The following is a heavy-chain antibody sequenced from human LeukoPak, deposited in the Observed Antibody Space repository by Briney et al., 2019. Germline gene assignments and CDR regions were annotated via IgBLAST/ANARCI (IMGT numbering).Heavy chain of an antibody. Sequence: SETLSLTCAVYGGSFSGYYWSWIRQPPGKGLEWIGEINHSGSTNYNPSLKSRVTISVDTSKNQFSLKLSSVTAADTAVYYCARSESMVRESDYWGQGTLVTVSS. V-gene: IGHV4-34*01. CDR1: GGSFSGYY. J-gene: IGHJ4*02. CDR3: ARSESMVRESDY. D-gene: IGHD3-10*01. CDR2: INHSGST.